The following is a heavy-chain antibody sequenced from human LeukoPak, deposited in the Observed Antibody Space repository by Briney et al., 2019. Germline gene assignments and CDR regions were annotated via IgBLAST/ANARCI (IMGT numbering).Heavy chain of an antibody. D-gene: IGHD4-17*01. CDR3: ARGRGTVTTYPWFDP. CDR1: GGSFSGYY. J-gene: IGHJ5*02. V-gene: IGHV4-34*01. Sequence: SETLSLTCAVYGGSFSGYYWSWIRQPPGKGLEWIGEINHSGSTNYNPALKSRVTISVDTSKNQFSLTLSSVTAADTAVYYCARGRGTVTTYPWFDPWGQGTLVTAS. CDR2: INHSGST.